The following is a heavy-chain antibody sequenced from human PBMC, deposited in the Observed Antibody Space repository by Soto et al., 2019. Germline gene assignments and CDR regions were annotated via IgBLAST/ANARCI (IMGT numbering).Heavy chain of an antibody. V-gene: IGHV4-31*03. J-gene: IGHJ5*02. CDR1: GGSISSGGYY. CDR2: IYCSGGT. D-gene: IGHD2-8*01. CDR3: ARGSIVRRSNWFDP. Sequence: PSETLSLTCTVSGGSISSGGYYWSWIRQHPGKGLEWIGYIYCSGGTYYNPSLKSRVTISVDTSKNQFSLKLSSVTAADTAVYYCARGSIVRRSNWFDPWGQGTLVTVSS.